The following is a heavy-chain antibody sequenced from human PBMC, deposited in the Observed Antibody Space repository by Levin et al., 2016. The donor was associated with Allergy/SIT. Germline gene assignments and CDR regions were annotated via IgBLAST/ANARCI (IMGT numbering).Heavy chain of an antibody. V-gene: IGHV1-2*02. CDR2: ISSNKGSA. CDR1: GYNFLGYY. D-gene: IGHD1/OR15-1a*01. J-gene: IGHJ6*02. CDR3: ARGDYNLNNYGLDV. Sequence: ASVKVSCKASGYNFLGYYIHWVRQAPGHGLEWMGSISSNKGSANYAQKFEGRVSMTRDTSVSTAYMELTSLTSDDTAVYFCARGDYNLNNYGLDVWGQGTTVTVSS.